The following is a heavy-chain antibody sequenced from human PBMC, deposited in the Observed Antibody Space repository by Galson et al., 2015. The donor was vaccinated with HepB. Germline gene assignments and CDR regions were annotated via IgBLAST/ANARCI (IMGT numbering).Heavy chain of an antibody. V-gene: IGHV1-69*06. CDR3: ASVTVGIAVAGYYYYGMDV. D-gene: IGHD6-19*01. Sequence: SVKVSCKASGGTFSSYAISWVRQAPGQGLEWMGGIIPIFGTANYAQKFQGRVTITADKSTSTAYMELSSLRSEDTAVYYCASVTVGIAVAGYYYYGMDVWGQGTTVTVSS. J-gene: IGHJ6*02. CDR2: IIPIFGTA. CDR1: GGTFSSYA.